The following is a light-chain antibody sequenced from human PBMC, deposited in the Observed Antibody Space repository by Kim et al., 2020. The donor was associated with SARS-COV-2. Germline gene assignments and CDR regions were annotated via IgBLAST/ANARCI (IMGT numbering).Light chain of an antibody. V-gene: IGLV3-1*01. CDR1: KLGDKY. J-gene: IGLJ2*01. Sequence: SYELTQPPSVSVSPGQTASITCSGDKLGDKYACWYQQKPGQSPVLVIYQDSKRPSGIPERFSGSNSGNTATLTISGTQAMDEADYYCKAWDSSFGVFGGG. CDR2: QDS. CDR3: KAWDSSFGV.